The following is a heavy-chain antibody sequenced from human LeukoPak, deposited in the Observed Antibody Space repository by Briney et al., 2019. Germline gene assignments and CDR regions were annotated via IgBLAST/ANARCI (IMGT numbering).Heavy chain of an antibody. CDR3: ARISYYGAGGVFDP. Sequence: PSETLSLTCAVSGYSISSSNWWGWIRQPPGKGLEWIGHIYYSGSIYYNPSLKSRVTMSVDTSKNQFSLKLSSVTAVDTAVYYCARISYYGAGGVFDPWGQGTLVTVSS. D-gene: IGHD3-10*01. J-gene: IGHJ5*02. V-gene: IGHV4-28*05. CDR1: GYSISSSNW. CDR2: IYYSGSI.